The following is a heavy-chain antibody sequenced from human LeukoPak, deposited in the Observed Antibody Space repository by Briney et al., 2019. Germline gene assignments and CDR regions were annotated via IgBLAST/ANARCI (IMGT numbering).Heavy chain of an antibody. V-gene: IGHV3-21*01. J-gene: IGHJ4*02. D-gene: IGHD1/OR15-1a*01. CDR1: GFTFSSYS. Sequence: TGGSLRLSCAASGFTFSSYSMNWVRQAPGKGLEWVSSISSSSSYIYYADSVKGRFTNSRDNAKNSLSLQMNSLRAEDTAVYYCASSLNSYFDYWGQGTLVTVSS. CDR2: ISSSSSYI. CDR3: ASSLNSYFDY.